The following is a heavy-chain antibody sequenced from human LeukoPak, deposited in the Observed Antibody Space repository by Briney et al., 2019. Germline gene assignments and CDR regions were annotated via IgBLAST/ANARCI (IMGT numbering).Heavy chain of an antibody. J-gene: IGHJ4*02. CDR3: ARERDHGYSYGFVLDS. CDR2: MYHSGTT. V-gene: IGHV4-4*07. CDR1: GGSMNTYY. Sequence: SETLSLTCTVSGGSMNTYYWTWLRQPAGKGLEWLGRMYHSGTTNYNSLLYNPSLSSRVTMSVDGAKNQLSLRLKSVTTADTANFCARERDHGYSYGFVLDSWGQGSLVTVSS. D-gene: IGHD5-18*01.